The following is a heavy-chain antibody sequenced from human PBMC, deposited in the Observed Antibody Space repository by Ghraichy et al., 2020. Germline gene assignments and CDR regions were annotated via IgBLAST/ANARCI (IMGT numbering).Heavy chain of an antibody. Sequence: GGSLRLSCAASGFTFSSHWMHWVRQTPGKGLDWVSRINYDGSSTTYADSVKGRFTISRDNAKNTLYLQMNSLRAEDTAVYYCVRRHFDISNGSYYDYWGQGTKVTVS. CDR2: INYDGSST. CDR1: GFTFSSHW. CDR3: VRRHFDISNGSYYDY. J-gene: IGHJ4*02. V-gene: IGHV3-74*03. D-gene: IGHD3-10*01.